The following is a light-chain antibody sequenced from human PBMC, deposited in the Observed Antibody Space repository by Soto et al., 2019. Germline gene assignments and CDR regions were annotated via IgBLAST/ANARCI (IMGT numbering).Light chain of an antibody. CDR1: QGISSY. Sequence: IQLTQSPSSLSASVGDRVTITCRASQGISSYLAWYQQKPGKPPRLLIYAASSLQSGVPSRFSGSGSGTDFTLTISSLQPEDFATYSCQQSYNSPQTFGRGTKVDIK. CDR2: AAS. V-gene: IGKV1-39*01. CDR3: QQSYNSPQT. J-gene: IGKJ1*01.